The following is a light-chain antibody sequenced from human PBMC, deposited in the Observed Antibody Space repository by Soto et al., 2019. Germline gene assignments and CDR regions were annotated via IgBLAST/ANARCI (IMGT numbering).Light chain of an antibody. V-gene: IGLV8-61*01. CDR1: SGSVSTSYY. CDR2: STN. CDR3: VLYVGSGISV. Sequence: QAVVTQEPLFSVSPGGTITLTCGLSSGSVSTSYYPSWYQQTPGQAPRTLIYSTNTRSSGVPDRFSGSILGNKAALTITGAQADDESDYYCVLYVGSGISVFGGGTKLTVL. J-gene: IGLJ2*01.